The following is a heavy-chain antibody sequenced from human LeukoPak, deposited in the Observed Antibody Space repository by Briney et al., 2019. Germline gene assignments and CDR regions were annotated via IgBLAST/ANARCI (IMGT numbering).Heavy chain of an antibody. J-gene: IGHJ5*02. CDR2: IIPIFGTA. D-gene: IGHD1-7*01. CDR3: ARDKVVTGTTNWFDP. CDR1: GGTFSSYA. Sequence: SVKVSCKASGGTFSSYAISWVRQAPGQGLGWMGGIIPIFGTANYAQKFQGRVTITTDESTSTAYMELSSLRSEDTAVYYCARDKVVTGTTNWFDPWGQGTLVTVSS. V-gene: IGHV1-69*05.